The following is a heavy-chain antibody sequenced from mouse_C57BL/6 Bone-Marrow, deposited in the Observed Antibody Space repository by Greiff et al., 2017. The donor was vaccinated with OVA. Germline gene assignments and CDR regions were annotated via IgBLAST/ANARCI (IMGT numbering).Heavy chain of an antibody. J-gene: IGHJ2*01. CDR3: TSYGNFDY. D-gene: IGHD2-1*01. V-gene: IGHV14-4*01. Sequence: VQLQQSGAELVRPGASVKLSCTASGFNITDDYMHWVKQRPEQGLEWIGWIDPENGDTEYASKFQGKATITADTSSNTAYLQLSSLPSEDTAVYYCTSYGNFDYWGQGTTLTVSS. CDR2: IDPENGDT. CDR1: GFNITDDY.